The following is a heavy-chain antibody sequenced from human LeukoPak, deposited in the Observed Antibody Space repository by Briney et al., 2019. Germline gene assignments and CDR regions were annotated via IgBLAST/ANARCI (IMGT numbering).Heavy chain of an antibody. J-gene: IGHJ4*02. Sequence: GGSLRLSCSASGFTFSSYAMHWVRQAPGKGLEYVSAISSNGGSTYYADSVKGRFTISRGNSKNTLYLQMSSLRAEDTAVYYCVKGGVAARPHWGQGTLVTDSS. CDR1: GFTFSSYA. V-gene: IGHV3-64D*09. D-gene: IGHD6-6*01. CDR3: VKGGVAARPH. CDR2: ISSNGGST.